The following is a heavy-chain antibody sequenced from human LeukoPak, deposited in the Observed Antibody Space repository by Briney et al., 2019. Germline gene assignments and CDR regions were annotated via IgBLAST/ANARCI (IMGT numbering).Heavy chain of an antibody. V-gene: IGHV3-23*01. CDR3: AKASAMIVVVSKHFDY. CDR1: GFTFSSYA. J-gene: IGHJ4*02. D-gene: IGHD3-22*01. CDR2: ISDST. Sequence: GGSLRLSCAASGFTFSSYAMSWVRQAPGKGLEWVSAISDSTYYADSVKGRFTISRDNSKNTLYLQMNSLRAEDTAVYYCAKASAMIVVVSKHFDYWGQGTLVTVSS.